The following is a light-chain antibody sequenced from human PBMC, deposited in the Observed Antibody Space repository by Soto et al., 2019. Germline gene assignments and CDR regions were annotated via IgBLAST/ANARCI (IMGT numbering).Light chain of an antibody. CDR1: SSNIGAGYD. V-gene: IGLV1-40*01. CDR3: ATWDDSLSGRWV. Sequence: QSVLTQPPSVSGAPGQRVTISCTGSSSNIGAGYDVHWYQQLPGTAPKVLIYANSHRPSGVPDRFSGSKSGTSASLAISGLRSEDEADYYCATWDDSLSGRWVFGGGTKLTVL. J-gene: IGLJ3*02. CDR2: ANS.